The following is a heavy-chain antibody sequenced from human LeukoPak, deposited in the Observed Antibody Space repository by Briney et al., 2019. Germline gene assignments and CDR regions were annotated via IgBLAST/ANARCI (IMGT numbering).Heavy chain of an antibody. CDR1: AGSISTYY. CDR3: ARGSITVVPAFDI. J-gene: IGHJ3*02. Sequence: NSSETLSLTCTLSAGSISTYYWSWIRQPPGKGLEWIVYIYYGGSSGYNPSFKSRGTISVDTSKNQFSLKLSSVTAADTAVYYCARGSITVVPAFDIWGQGTMVTVSS. CDR2: IYYGGSS. V-gene: IGHV4-59*12. D-gene: IGHD3-3*01.